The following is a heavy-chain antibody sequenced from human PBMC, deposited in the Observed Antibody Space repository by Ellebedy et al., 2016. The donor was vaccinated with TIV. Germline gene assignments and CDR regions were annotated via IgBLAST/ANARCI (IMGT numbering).Heavy chain of an antibody. Sequence: SETLSLXXTVSGGSISTYWWSWIRQSPGKGLEWLGHIFHSGDTNYNPSLEGRVTISVDTFKNQFSLRLTSVTAADTATYYCARDTYYYHSKSLDDFFDSWGRGTMVTVSS. V-gene: IGHV4-59*01. CDR2: IFHSGDT. CDR3: ARDTYYYHSKSLDDFFDS. D-gene: IGHD3-10*01. J-gene: IGHJ3*01. CDR1: GGSISTYW.